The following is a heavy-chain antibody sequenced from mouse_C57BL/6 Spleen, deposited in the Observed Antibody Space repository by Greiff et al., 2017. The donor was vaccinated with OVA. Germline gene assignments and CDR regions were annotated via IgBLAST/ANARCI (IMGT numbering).Heavy chain of an antibody. CDR3: ARGDTMGYFDV. V-gene: IGHV1-80*01. Sequence: VKLVESGAELVKPGASVKISCKASGYAFSSYWMNWVKQRPGKGLEWIGQIYPGDGDTNYNGKFKGKATLTADKSSSTAYMQLSSLTSEDSAVYFCARGDTMGYFDVWGTGTTVTVSS. CDR1: GYAFSSYW. CDR2: IYPGDGDT. D-gene: IGHD5-1-1*01. J-gene: IGHJ1*03.